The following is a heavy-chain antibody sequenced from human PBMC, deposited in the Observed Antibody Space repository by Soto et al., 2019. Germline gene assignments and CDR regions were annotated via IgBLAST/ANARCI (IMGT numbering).Heavy chain of an antibody. CDR3: ARAVDRSLDLNWFDP. CDR1: GYTFTDYY. J-gene: IGHJ5*02. CDR2: INPNSGGT. Sequence: VASVKVSCKSSGYTFTDYYMHWVRQAPGQGLQWMGWINPNSGGTNYAHNYQGRVTMTRDTSISTAYMELSRLRSDDTAVYYCARAVDRSLDLNWFDPWGQGTLVTVSS. D-gene: IGHD3-3*01. V-gene: IGHV1-2*02.